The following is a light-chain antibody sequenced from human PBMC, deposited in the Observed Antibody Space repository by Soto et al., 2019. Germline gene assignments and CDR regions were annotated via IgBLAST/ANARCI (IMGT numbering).Light chain of an antibody. Sequence: EIVLTQSPGTLSLSPGEIATLSFSASQSVSSSYLAWYQQKPGQAPRLLIYGASSRATGIPDRFSGSGSGTDFTLTISRLEPEDFAVYYCQQYGSSPLTFGQGTRLEIK. CDR1: QSVSSSY. V-gene: IGKV3-20*01. CDR2: GAS. CDR3: QQYGSSPLT. J-gene: IGKJ5*01.